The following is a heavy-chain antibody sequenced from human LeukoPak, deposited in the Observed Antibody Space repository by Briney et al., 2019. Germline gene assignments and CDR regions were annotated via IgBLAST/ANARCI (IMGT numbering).Heavy chain of an antibody. CDR1: GFTFSSFA. D-gene: IGHD5-18*01. CDR3: ARDPKGGYSYGWGAFDI. CDR2: ISYDGSNK. J-gene: IGHJ3*02. V-gene: IGHV3-30*04. Sequence: GGSLRLSCAASGFTFSSFAMHWVRQAPGKGLEWVAVISYDGSNKYYADSVKGRFTISRDNSKNTLYLQMNSLRAEDTAVYYCARDPKGGYSYGWGAFDIWGQGTMVTASS.